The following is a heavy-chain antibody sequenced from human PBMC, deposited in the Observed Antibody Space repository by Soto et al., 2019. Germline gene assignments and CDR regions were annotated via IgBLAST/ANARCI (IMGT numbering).Heavy chain of an antibody. CDR3: VRDRPGSQHYFDY. Sequence: SVKVSCKASGFTFTSSAVQWVRQACGQRLEWIGWIVVGSGNTNYAQKFQERVTITRDMSTSTAYMELSSLRAEDTAVYYCVRDRPGSQHYFDYWGQGILVTVSS. J-gene: IGHJ4*02. CDR1: GFTFTSSA. V-gene: IGHV1-58*01. CDR2: IVVGSGNT. D-gene: IGHD3-10*01.